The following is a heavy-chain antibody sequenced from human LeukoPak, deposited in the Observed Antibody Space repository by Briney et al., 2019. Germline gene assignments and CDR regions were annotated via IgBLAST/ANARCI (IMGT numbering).Heavy chain of an antibody. V-gene: IGHV4-39*07. Sequence: SETLSLTCTVSGGSISSISYYCGWIRQPPGKGLEWIGSIYYSGSTYYNPSLKSRVATSVDTSKNQFSLKLSSVPAADTAVYSCASAGYTSGWYEGNYYFDHWGQGTLVSVSS. D-gene: IGHD6-19*01. CDR1: GGSISSISYY. J-gene: IGHJ1*01. CDR2: IYYSGST. CDR3: ASAGYTSGWYEGNYYFDH.